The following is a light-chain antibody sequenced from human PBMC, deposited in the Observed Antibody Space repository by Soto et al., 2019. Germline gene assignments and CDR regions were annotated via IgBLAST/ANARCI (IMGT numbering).Light chain of an antibody. CDR2: GAS. CDR3: QQSYFILGP. Sequence: DIQMTQSPSSLSASVGDRVTVTVRASQYIGDFLNWYQQTPGKPPKLLIFGASNLHIGVPSRFSGSGSGTEFTLTISNLLREDFATYYCQQSYFILGPFARGTKADIK. J-gene: IGKJ1*01. CDR1: QYIGDF. V-gene: IGKV1-39*01.